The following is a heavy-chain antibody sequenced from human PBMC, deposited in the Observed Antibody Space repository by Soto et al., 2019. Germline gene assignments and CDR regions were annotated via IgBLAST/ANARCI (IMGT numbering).Heavy chain of an antibody. CDR3: AKGGKTTVGTTAYYYGIDV. CDR2: IYYSGST. V-gene: IGHV4-59*01. Sequence: NPSETLSLTCTVSGGSISSYYWSWIRQPPGKGLEWIGYIYYSGSTNYNPSLKSRVTISVDTSKNQFSLKLSSVTAADTARYYCAKGGKTTVGTTAYYYGIDVWGQGTTVTVSS. D-gene: IGHD4-17*01. CDR1: GGSISSYY. J-gene: IGHJ6*02.